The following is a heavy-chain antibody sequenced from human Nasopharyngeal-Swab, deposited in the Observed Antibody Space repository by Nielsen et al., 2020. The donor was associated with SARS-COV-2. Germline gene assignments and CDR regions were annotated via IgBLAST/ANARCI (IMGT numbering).Heavy chain of an antibody. J-gene: IGHJ3*02. D-gene: IGHD6-13*01. CDR1: GFPLSTSGLG. CDR3: AHGRDSSSWYVDAFDI. Sequence: SGPTLAKPTQTLTLTCTFPGFPLSTSGLGVAWIRQPPGKALEWLAPIYWNDDKRYSPSLKSRLTITKDTSKNQVVLTMTNMDPVDTATYYCAHGRDSSSWYVDAFDIWGQGTMVTVSS. CDR2: IYWNDDK. V-gene: IGHV2-5*01.